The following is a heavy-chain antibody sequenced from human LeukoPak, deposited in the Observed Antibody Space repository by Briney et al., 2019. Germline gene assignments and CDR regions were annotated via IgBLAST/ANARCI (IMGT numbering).Heavy chain of an antibody. J-gene: IGHJ4*02. Sequence: ASVKVSCKASGYTFTSYYMHWVRQAPGQGLEWMGIINPSGGSTSYAQKFQGRVTMTRDTSTSTVYMELSSLRSEDTGGDYWAREHIRFFDYWGQGTLVTVSS. CDR1: GYTFTSYY. V-gene: IGHV1-46*01. CDR3: AREHIRFFDY. CDR2: INPSGGST.